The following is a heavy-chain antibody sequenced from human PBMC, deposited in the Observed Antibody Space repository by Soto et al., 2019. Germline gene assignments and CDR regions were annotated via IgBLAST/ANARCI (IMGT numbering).Heavy chain of an antibody. Sequence: PSETLSLTCAVYGGSFSGYYCSWTRQPPGKGLEWIGEINHSGSTNYNPSLKSRVTISVDTSKNQFSLKLSSVTAADTAVYYCARGHRGYCSGGSCYRAPDYWGQGTLVTVSS. D-gene: IGHD2-15*01. CDR2: INHSGST. CDR1: GGSFSGYY. CDR3: ARGHRGYCSGGSCYRAPDY. J-gene: IGHJ4*02. V-gene: IGHV4-34*01.